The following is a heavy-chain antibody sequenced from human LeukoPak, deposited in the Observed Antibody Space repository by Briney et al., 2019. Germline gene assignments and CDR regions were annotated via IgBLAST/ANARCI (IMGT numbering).Heavy chain of an antibody. D-gene: IGHD1-1*01. V-gene: IGHV4-34*01. CDR2: INHRGDT. Sequence: PSETLSLTCAVYGGSFSAYYWCWIRNSPGQGLEWIAEINHRGDTNYNPSVKSRVSISVDTSKNQFSLKVTSLTAADTAVYYCARGRTISETGYFDYWGQGTLVTVSS. CDR3: ARGRTISETGYFDY. J-gene: IGHJ4*03. CDR1: GGSFSAYY.